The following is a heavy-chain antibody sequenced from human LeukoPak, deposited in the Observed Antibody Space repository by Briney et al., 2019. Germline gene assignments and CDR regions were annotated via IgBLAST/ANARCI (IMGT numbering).Heavy chain of an antibody. CDR3: TRQGIAAASFDY. D-gene: IGHD6-13*01. CDR2: IGGNDGTT. J-gene: IGHJ4*02. V-gene: IGHV3-23*01. CDR1: GFTFYTYA. Sequence: GGSLRLSCAASGFTFYTYAMSWVRQAPGKGLEWVSVIGGNDGTTYYADSVRGRFTISRDNSENTLYLQMNSLRTEDTAVYYCTRQGIAAASFDYWGQGTLVTVSS.